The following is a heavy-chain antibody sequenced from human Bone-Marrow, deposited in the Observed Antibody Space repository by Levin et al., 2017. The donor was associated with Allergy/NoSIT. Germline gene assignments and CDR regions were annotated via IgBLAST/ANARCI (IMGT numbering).Heavy chain of an antibody. CDR1: GGSISSSSYY. V-gene: IGHV4-39*01. CDR2: IYYSGST. CDR3: ASRISVRAGGWFDP. J-gene: IGHJ5*02. Sequence: SETLSLTCTVSGGSISSSSYYWGWIRQPPGKGLEWIGSIYYSGSTYYNPSLKSRVTISVDTSKNQFSLKLSSVTAADTAVYYCASRISVRAGGWFDPWGQGTLVTVSS. D-gene: IGHD1-26*01.